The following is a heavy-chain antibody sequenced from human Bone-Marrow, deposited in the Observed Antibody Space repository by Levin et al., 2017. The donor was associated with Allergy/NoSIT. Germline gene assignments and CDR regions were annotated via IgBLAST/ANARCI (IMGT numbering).Heavy chain of an antibody. CDR2: IYVSGDT. CDR3: ARFNQHIVVMTAIPEFYYYGMDV. D-gene: IGHD2-21*02. CDR1: GGSISGSEHY. Sequence: ASETLSLTCTVSGGSISGSEHYWSWIRQSPGKGLEWIGYIYVSGDTNYNPSLKSRLTISVDTSKNQFSLKLRSVTAADTAVYYCARFNQHIVVMTAIPEFYYYGMDVWGQGTTVIVSS. V-gene: IGHV4-30-4*01. J-gene: IGHJ6*02.